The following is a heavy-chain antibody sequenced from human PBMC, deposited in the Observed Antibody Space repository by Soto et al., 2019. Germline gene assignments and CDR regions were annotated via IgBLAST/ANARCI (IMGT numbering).Heavy chain of an antibody. Sequence: QVQLVQSGAEVKKPESSVKVSCNASGGTFSSSTISWVRQAPGQGLEWMGRIIPILGIANYAQKFQGRVTITADKSTSTAYMELSSLRSEDTAVYYCARDSATPFDYWGQGTLVTVSS. CDR2: IIPILGIA. J-gene: IGHJ4*02. D-gene: IGHD2-15*01. V-gene: IGHV1-69*08. CDR1: GGTFSSST. CDR3: ARDSATPFDY.